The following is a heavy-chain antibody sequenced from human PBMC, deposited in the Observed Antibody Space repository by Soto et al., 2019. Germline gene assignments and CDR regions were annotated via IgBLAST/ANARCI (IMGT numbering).Heavy chain of an antibody. D-gene: IGHD3-22*01. J-gene: IGHJ4*02. V-gene: IGHV3-23*01. CDR2: ITGNGDTT. CDR1: GFTFINTG. Sequence: EVQVLQSGGGLVPPRGSLRLSCAGSGFTFINTGMSWVRQAPGQGLEWVSAITGNGDTTYYADSVKGRFTISRDNSKSTLYLQMNSLRAEDTAVYYCAKIDGYFDYWGQGTLVTVSS. CDR3: AKIDGYFDY.